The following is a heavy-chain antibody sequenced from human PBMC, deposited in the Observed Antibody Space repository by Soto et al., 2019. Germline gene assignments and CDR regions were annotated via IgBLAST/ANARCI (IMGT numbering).Heavy chain of an antibody. V-gene: IGHV3-43*01. J-gene: IGHJ6*02. D-gene: IGHD7-27*01. CDR2: ISWDGGST. CDR3: AKDGSAGDGEYYYYGMDV. CDR1: GFTFDDYT. Sequence: PGGSLRLSCAASGFTFDDYTMHWVRQAPWKGLEWVSLISWDGGSTYYADSVKGRFTISRDNSKNSLYLQMNSLRTEDTALYYCAKDGSAGDGEYYYYGMDVWGQGTTVTVSS.